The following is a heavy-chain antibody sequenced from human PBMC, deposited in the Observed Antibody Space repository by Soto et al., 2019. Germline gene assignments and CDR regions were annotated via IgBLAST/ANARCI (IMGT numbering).Heavy chain of an antibody. CDR1: GYTFVNYE. J-gene: IGHJ4*02. CDR3: ARQQAMDY. Sequence: QVHLVQSGAEVKKPGASVKVSCKASGYTFVNYEINWVRQATGQGLEWLGWMNPHSGDTFNAQNFQGRVTMTRNTSITTAYMELNSLKSEDTAVYYCARQQAMDYWGQGTLVTVSS. V-gene: IGHV1-8*01. CDR2: MNPHSGDT.